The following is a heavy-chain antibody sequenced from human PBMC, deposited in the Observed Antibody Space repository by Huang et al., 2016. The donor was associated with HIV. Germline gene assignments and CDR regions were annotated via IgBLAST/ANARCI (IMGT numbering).Heavy chain of an antibody. CDR2: VNDSGAT. Sequence: QMQLQQRGAGLLKPSETLSLTCGVSGGSFTGNYLTWIRQAPGTGLEWIGEVNDSGATNYNPSLNGRVTISRDKSNRELSLNLRSVTAADTAVYYCARQWTILEWLLGLDVWGQGTTVIVSS. CDR3: ARQWTILEWLLGLDV. D-gene: IGHD3-3*01. CDR1: GGSFTGNY. J-gene: IGHJ6*02. V-gene: IGHV4-34*02.